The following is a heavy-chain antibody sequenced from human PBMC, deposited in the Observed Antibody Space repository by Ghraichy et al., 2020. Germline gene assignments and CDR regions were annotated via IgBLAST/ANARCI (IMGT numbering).Heavy chain of an antibody. CDR2: ISSSSSYI. CDR3: ARVMLVEYYFDY. D-gene: IGHD6-13*01. V-gene: IGHV3-21*01. J-gene: IGHJ4*02. Sequence: GGSLRLSCAASGFTFSSYSMNWVRQAPGKGLEWVSSISSSSSYIYYADSVKGRFTISRDNAKNSLYLQMNSLRAEDTAVYYCARVMLVEYYFDYWGQGTLVTVSS. CDR1: GFTFSSYS.